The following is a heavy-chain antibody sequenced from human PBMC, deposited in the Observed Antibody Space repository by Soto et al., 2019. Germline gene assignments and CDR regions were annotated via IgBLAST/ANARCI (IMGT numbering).Heavy chain of an antibody. CDR2: IIPIFGTA. V-gene: IGHV1-69*01. D-gene: IGHD2-15*01. CDR1: GGTFSSYA. CDR3: ARDQYCSGGSCYSYGMDV. Sequence: QVQLVQSGAEVKKPGSSVKVSCKASGGTFSSYAISWARQAPGQGLEWMGGIIPIFGTANYAQKFQGRVTITADESTSTAYMELSSLRSEDTAVYYCARDQYCSGGSCYSYGMDVWGQGTTVTVSS. J-gene: IGHJ6*02.